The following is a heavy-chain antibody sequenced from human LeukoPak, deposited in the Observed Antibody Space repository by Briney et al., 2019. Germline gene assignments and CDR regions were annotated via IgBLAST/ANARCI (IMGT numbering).Heavy chain of an antibody. CDR3: AKDRSYYDFWSGYSNQDY. CDR2: ISDDGRTK. Sequence: GGSLRLSCAASGFTFSNYGMHWVRQAPGKGLEWVAVISDDGRTKYYADSVKGRFTISRDNSKKTLYMEMNSLNSEDTAVYYCAKDRSYYDFWSGYSNQDYWGQGTLVTVSS. D-gene: IGHD3-3*01. CDR1: GFTFSNYG. J-gene: IGHJ4*02. V-gene: IGHV3-30*18.